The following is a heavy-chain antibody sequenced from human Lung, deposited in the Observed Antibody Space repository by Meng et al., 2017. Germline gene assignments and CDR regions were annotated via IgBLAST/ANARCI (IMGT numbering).Heavy chain of an antibody. V-gene: IGHV1-2*06. J-gene: IGHJ4*02. Sequence: VEMGKAGPEVEKPEAPVKLSCKPSGYTFAAYWIHWLRQAPGQGLEWMGRIDPNNDHTQYAQNFQGRVTMTSDTSISTVYMELNGLRSDDTAVYYCARDEDISAAGKLFGDYWGQGTLVTVSS. CDR3: ARDEDISAAGKLFGDY. D-gene: IGHD6-13*01. CDR2: IDPNNDHT. CDR1: GYTFAAYW.